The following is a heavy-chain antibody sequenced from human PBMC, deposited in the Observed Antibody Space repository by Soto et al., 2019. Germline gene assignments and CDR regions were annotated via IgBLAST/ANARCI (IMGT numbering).Heavy chain of an antibody. V-gene: IGHV3-30*18. Sequence: PGGPFSLSCAASGFTFSAYGMHWVRQAPGRVLELVAIISHAGSYKAYADSVKGRVTIARDNSKGALYLFLNSLSPDDSPLYYCAKDPEVVNDYFDNWGRGTQVTVSS. CDR2: ISHAGSYK. CDR1: GFTFSAYG. J-gene: IGHJ4*02. CDR3: AKDPEVVNDYFDN.